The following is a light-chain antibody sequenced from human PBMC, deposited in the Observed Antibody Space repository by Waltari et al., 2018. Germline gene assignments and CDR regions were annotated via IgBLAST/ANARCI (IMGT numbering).Light chain of an antibody. Sequence: DIVLTQSPATLSLSPAERATLSCRASQSVSSYLAWYQQKPGQAPRLLIYDASNRATGIPARFSGSGSGTDFTLTISSLEPEDFAVYYCQQRSNWPPGVTFGPGTKVDIK. J-gene: IGKJ3*01. V-gene: IGKV3-11*01. CDR1: QSVSSY. CDR3: QQRSNWPPGVT. CDR2: DAS.